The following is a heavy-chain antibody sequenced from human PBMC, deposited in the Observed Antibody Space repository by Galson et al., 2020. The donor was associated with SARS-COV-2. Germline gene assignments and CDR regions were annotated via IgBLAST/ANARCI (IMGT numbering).Heavy chain of an antibody. CDR1: YA. J-gene: IGHJ4*02. Sequence: YAMHWVRQAPGKGLEWVSLISWDGGSTYYADSVKGRFTISRDNSKNSLYLQMNSLRAEDTALYYCAKDMGVQLNYFDYWGQGTLVTVSS. CDR3: AKDMGVQLNYFDY. CDR2: ISWDGGST. V-gene: IGHV3-43D*03. D-gene: IGHD1-1*01.